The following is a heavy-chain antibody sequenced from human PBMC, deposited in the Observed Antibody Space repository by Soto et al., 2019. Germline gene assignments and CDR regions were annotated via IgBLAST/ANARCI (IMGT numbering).Heavy chain of an antibody. Sequence: QVRLEESGPGLVKPSETLSLICSVSCGSVNNANYFWNWIRHHPENGMECIGYIYYSGSTRYNLSFKTRAILSIDTSNNQFSLRLNSVTVADAAVDFCARDADYGGSRGGMDVWGRGTTVTVSS. D-gene: IGHD4-17*01. CDR1: CGSVNNANYF. CDR2: IYYSGST. J-gene: IGHJ6*02. CDR3: ARDADYGGSRGGMDV. V-gene: IGHV4-31*03.